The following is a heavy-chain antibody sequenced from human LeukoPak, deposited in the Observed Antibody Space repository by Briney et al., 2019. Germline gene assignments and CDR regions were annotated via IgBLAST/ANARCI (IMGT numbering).Heavy chain of an antibody. V-gene: IGHV4-59*12. CDR1: GGSISSYY. CDR2: IYYSGST. D-gene: IGHD1-26*01. J-gene: IGHJ6*03. Sequence: SETLSLTCTVSGGSISSYYWSWIRQPPGKGLEWIGYIYYSGSTNYNPSLKSRVTISVDTSKNQFSLKLSSVTAADTAVYYCARGGGPWGRYMDVWDRGTTVTVSS. CDR3: ARGGGPWGRYMDV.